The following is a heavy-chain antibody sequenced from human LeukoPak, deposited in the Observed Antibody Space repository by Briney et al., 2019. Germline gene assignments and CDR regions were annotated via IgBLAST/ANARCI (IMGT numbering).Heavy chain of an antibody. CDR1: GFTVSSNY. Sequence: PGGSLRLSCAASGFTVSSNYMSWVRQAPGKGLEWVSVIYSGGSTYYADSVKGRFTISRDNSKNTLYLQMNSLRAEDTAVYYCARAIRSSYPDYWGQGTLVTVSS. D-gene: IGHD6-13*01. V-gene: IGHV3-53*01. J-gene: IGHJ4*02. CDR2: IYSGGST. CDR3: ARAIRSSYPDY.